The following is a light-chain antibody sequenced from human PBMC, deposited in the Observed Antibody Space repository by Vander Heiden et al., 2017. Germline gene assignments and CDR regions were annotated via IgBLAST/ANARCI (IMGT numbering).Light chain of an antibody. CDR2: KAS. V-gene: IGKV1-5*03. CDR3: QQYNSYPYT. Sequence: IQMTHTPSTLSASVGDRVPITCGASQSISSWLAWYQQTPGKAPKLLIYKASSLESGVPARFSGSGSGTEFTLTINSLQPDDCATYYCQQYNSYPYTLGQGTKLEIK. J-gene: IGKJ2*01. CDR1: QSISSW.